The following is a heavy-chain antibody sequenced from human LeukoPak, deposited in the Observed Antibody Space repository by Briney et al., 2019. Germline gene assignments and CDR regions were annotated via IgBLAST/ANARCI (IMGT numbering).Heavy chain of an antibody. CDR2: MSPNSGNT. CDR3: ARYSSGSFDFDY. Sequence: ASVKVSCKASGYTFTSYDINWVRQATGQGLEWMGWMSPNSGNTGYAQKFQGRVTMTRNTSIGTAYMELSSLRSEDTAVYYCARYSSGSFDFDYWGQGTLVTVSS. J-gene: IGHJ4*02. D-gene: IGHD6-19*01. V-gene: IGHV1-8*01. CDR1: GYTFTSYD.